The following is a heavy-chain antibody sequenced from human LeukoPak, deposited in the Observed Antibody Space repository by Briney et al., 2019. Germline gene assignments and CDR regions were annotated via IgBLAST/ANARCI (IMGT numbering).Heavy chain of an antibody. CDR2: IIPIFGTA. D-gene: IGHD5-24*01. CDR3: ARGGSDGYNLSFDY. V-gene: IGHV1-69*05. J-gene: IGHJ4*02. CDR1: GGTFSSYA. Sequence: SVKVSCKASGGTFSSYAISWVRQAPGQGLEWMGRIIPIFGTANYAQKFQGRVTITTDESTSTAYMGLSSLRSEDTAVYYCARGGSDGYNLSFDYWGQGTLVTVSS.